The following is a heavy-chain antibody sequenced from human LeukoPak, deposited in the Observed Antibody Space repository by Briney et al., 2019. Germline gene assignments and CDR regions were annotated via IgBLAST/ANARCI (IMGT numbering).Heavy chain of an antibody. CDR3: ARVYVEMATITYNWFDP. CDR1: EGTFSSSA. CDR2: IIPIFGTA. V-gene: IGHV1-69*05. D-gene: IGHD5-24*01. Sequence: APVKPSCTASEGTFSSSATSWVRQAPGQGLEWLGGIIPIFGTANTAQKFQGRDSTTTDETTSTAYIEMSRLRSVDTAVYYCARVYVEMATITYNWFDPWGQGTLVTVSS. J-gene: IGHJ5*02.